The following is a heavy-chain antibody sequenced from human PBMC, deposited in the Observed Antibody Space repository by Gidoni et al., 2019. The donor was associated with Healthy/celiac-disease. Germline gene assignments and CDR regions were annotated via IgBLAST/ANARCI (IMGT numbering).Heavy chain of an antibody. Sequence: EVQLVESGGGLVKPGGSLSLSCAASGFTFSNAWMSWVRKAPGKGLGWVGRIKSKTDGGTTDYAAPVKGRFTISRDDSKNTLYLQMNSLKTEDTAVYYCTTVGGGRTYYYDSSGYFDFDYWGQGTLVTVSS. CDR2: IKSKTDGGTT. CDR1: GFTFSNAW. J-gene: IGHJ4*02. CDR3: TTVGGGRTYYYDSSGYFDFDY. D-gene: IGHD3-22*01. V-gene: IGHV3-15*01.